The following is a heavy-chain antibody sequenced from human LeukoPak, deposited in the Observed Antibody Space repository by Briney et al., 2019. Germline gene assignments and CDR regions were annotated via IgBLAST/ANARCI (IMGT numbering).Heavy chain of an antibody. Sequence: SVKVSCKASAVTFSTYAITWVRQAPGQGLEWMGGIIPSFGTVYYAQKFQGRVTITAYESTSTDYMELSSLRSEDTAVYYCARVVEARLTLLPSWGQGTLVTVSS. V-gene: IGHV1-69*13. CDR2: IIPSFGTV. J-gene: IGHJ5*02. CDR3: ARVVEARLTLLPS. CDR1: AVTFSTYA. D-gene: IGHD4/OR15-4a*01.